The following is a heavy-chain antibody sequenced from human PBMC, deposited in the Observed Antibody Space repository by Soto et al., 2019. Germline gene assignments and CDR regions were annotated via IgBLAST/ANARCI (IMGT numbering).Heavy chain of an antibody. Sequence: PGGSLRLSCAASGFTFDNYAMSWVRQAPGQGLEWVSAISGSGRSTYYADSVRGRFTISRDNSKNTLSLQMNSLRAEDTAQYYCAKRGRGNSESWGQGTQVTVSS. D-gene: IGHD2-21*01. CDR1: GFTFDNYA. V-gene: IGHV3-23*01. CDR2: ISGSGRST. J-gene: IGHJ5*02. CDR3: AKRGRGNSES.